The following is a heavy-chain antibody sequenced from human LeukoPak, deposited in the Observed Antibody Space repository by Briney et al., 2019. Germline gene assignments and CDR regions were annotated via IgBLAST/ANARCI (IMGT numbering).Heavy chain of an antibody. V-gene: IGHV1-58*02. CDR3: AADPDYYGSGSGTPDGAFDI. J-gene: IGHJ3*02. Sequence: ASVKVSCKASGFTFTSSAMQWVRQARGQRLEWIGWIVVGSGNTNYAQKFQERVTITRDMSTSTAYMELSSLRSEDTAVYYCAADPDYYGSGSGTPDGAFDIWGQGTMVTVSS. CDR1: GFTFTSSA. CDR2: IVVGSGNT. D-gene: IGHD3-10*01.